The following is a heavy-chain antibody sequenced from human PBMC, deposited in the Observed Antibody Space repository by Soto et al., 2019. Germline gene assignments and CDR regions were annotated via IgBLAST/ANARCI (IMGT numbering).Heavy chain of an antibody. CDR1: GGACSSYT. CDR3: ARSRVIVVVVAATHDAFDI. CDR2: IIPILGIA. D-gene: IGHD2-15*01. J-gene: IGHJ3*02. V-gene: IGHV1-69*02. Sequence: PVKVYCKGAGGACSSYTISWVRQEPGQGLEWMGRIIPILGIANYAQKFQGRVTITADKSTSTAYMELSSLRSEDTAVYYCARSRVIVVVVAATHDAFDIWGQGTMVTVSS.